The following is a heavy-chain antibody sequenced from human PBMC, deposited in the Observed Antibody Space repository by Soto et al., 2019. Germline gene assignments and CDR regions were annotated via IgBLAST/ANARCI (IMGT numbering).Heavy chain of an antibody. J-gene: IGHJ4*02. CDR1: GGSISSGGYY. D-gene: IGHD3-16*01. CDR2: IYYSGST. CDR3: ARDGLVGVLRD. Sequence: QVQLQESGPGLVKPSQTLSLNCTVSGGSISSGGYYWSWIRQHPGKGLEWIGYIYYSGSTYYNPSLQSRVTISVDTSKNQFSLKLSSVTAADTAVYYCARDGLVGVLRDWGQGTLVTVFS. V-gene: IGHV4-31*03.